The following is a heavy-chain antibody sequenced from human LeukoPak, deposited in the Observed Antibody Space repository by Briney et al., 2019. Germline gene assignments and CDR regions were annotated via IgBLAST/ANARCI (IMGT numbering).Heavy chain of an antibody. CDR2: ISYDVSNT. D-gene: IGHD1-26*01. V-gene: IGHV3-30*18. J-gene: IGHJ4*02. CDR1: AFTFSSYG. CDR3: AKDKWYSGSYLPYYFDY. Sequence: GGSLRLSCPASAFTFSSYGMHSVRQAPGKGLEWVAVISYDVSNTYYAHSVHGPSTISRDNSKNTLYLQMNRLRAEDTAVYYCAKDKWYSGSYLPYYFDYWGQGTLVTVSS.